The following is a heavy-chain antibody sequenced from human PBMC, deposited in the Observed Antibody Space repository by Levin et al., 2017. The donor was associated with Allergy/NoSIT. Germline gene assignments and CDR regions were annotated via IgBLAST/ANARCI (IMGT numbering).Heavy chain of an antibody. CDR1: GFTFSSYA. CDR3: AKAPGIAAAGHLYYFDY. CDR2: ISGSGGST. V-gene: IGHV3-23*01. Sequence: GESLKISCAASGFTFSSYAMSWVRQAPGKGLEWVSAISGSGGSTYYADSVKGRFTISRDNSKNTLYLQMNSLRAEDTAVYYCAKAPGIAAAGHLYYFDYWGQGTLVTVSS. D-gene: IGHD6-13*01. J-gene: IGHJ4*02.